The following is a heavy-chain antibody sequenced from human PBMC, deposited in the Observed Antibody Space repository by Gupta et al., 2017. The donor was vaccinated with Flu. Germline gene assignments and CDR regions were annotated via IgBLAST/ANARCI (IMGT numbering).Heavy chain of an antibody. CDR2: INAGVGTT. CDR1: GYTFSSYT. D-gene: IGHD3-10*01. CDR3: ARDHNYSGSGACDY. Sequence: QVQLVQSGAEVKKPGASVKVSCKASGYTFSSYTIHWVRQAPGQRLEWMGWINAGVGTTKYSQNFQGKGTMSRDTSASAAYMELKNLKSEDTAADDCARDHNYSGSGACDYWGQGTRVTVSS. J-gene: IGHJ4*02. V-gene: IGHV1-3*01.